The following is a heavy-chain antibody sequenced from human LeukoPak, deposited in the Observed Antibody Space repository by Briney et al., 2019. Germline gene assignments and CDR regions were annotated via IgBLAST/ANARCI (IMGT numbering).Heavy chain of an antibody. Sequence: ASVKVSCKTSGYTFTTCAVHWVRQAPGQRLEWMGWIHADSGNTKYSQKLQGRVAIARDTSASTFYMELTSLRIEDTAVYFCTIGLAGDWDAFDVWGLGTMVTVSS. J-gene: IGHJ3*01. CDR3: TIGLAGDWDAFDV. V-gene: IGHV1-3*01. CDR1: GYTFTTCA. D-gene: IGHD6-19*01. CDR2: IHADSGNT.